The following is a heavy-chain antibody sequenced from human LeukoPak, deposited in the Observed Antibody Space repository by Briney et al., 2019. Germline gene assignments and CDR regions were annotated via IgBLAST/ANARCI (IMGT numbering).Heavy chain of an antibody. V-gene: IGHV3-30*03. CDR3: ARDLLVGAPLDFDY. CDR1: GFNLSVYG. D-gene: IGHD3-10*01. J-gene: IGHJ4*02. CDR2: ISSDGNSK. Sequence: GGSLRLSCTASGFNLSVYGMHWVRQAPGKGLEWVAVISSDGNSKFYADSVRGRFTLSRDNSKNTLYLQMNSLRAEDTAVYYCARDLLVGAPLDFDYWGQGTLVTVSS.